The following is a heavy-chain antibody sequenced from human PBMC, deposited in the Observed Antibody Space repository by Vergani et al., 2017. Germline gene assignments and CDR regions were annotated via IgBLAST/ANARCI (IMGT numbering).Heavy chain of an antibody. Sequence: QVQLVQSGAEVKKPGSSVKVSCKASGGTFSSYAISWVRQAPGQGLEWRGRIIAILGIANYAQKFQGRVTITADKSTSTAYMELSSLRSEDTAVYYCARGGEQLPLEYFDYWGQGTLVTVSS. D-gene: IGHD6-6*01. V-gene: IGHV1-69*04. CDR3: ARGGEQLPLEYFDY. CDR2: IIAILGIA. J-gene: IGHJ4*02. CDR1: GGTFSSYA.